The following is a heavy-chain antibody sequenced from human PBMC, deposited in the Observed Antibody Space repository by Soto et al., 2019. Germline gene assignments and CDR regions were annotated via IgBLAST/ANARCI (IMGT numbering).Heavy chain of an antibody. CDR2: IYYSGST. CDR3: ARVHSTVTTWYYSYFDY. CDR1: GGSISSYY. V-gene: IGHV4-59*01. Sequence: SSETLSLTCTVSGGSISSYYWSWIRQPPGKGLEWIGYIYYSGSTNYNPSLKSRVTISVDTSKNQFSLKLSSVTAADTAVYYCARVHSTVTTWYYSYFDYWGQGTLVTVSS. D-gene: IGHD4-17*01. J-gene: IGHJ4*02.